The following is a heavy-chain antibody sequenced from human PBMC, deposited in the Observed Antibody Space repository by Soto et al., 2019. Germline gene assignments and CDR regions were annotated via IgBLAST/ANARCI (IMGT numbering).Heavy chain of an antibody. Sequence: SLRLSCAASGFTFSEYYMSWIRQTPRKGLEWVSYISSTASYIDYADSVKGRFTISRDNAKNSLYLQMNSLRAEDTAVYYCAKVGPYDSGSYMFRYNWFGPWGQGTLVTVSS. CDR2: ISSTASYI. CDR3: AKVGPYDSGSYMFRYNWFGP. J-gene: IGHJ5*02. CDR1: GFTFSEYY. D-gene: IGHD3-10*01. V-gene: IGHV3-11*05.